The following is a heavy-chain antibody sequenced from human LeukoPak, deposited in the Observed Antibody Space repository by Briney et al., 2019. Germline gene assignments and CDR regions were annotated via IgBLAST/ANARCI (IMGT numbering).Heavy chain of an antibody. CDR3: ARSLYGSGSIPFDY. CDR2: INHSGST. V-gene: IGHV4-34*01. D-gene: IGHD3-10*01. Sequence: SETLSLTCAVYGGSFSGYYWSWIRQPPGKGLEWIGEINHSGSTNYNPCLKSRVTISVDTSKNQFSLKLSSVTAADTAVYYCARSLYGSGSIPFDYWGQGTLVTVSS. J-gene: IGHJ4*02. CDR1: GGSFSGYY.